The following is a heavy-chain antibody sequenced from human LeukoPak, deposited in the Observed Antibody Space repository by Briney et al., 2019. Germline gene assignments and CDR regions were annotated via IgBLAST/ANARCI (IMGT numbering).Heavy chain of an antibody. CDR3: AKTKAAGTRIDY. V-gene: IGHV3-30*18. CDR2: ISYDGSNK. Sequence: GRSLRLSCAASGFTFSSYGMHWVRQAPGKGLEWVAVISYDGSNKYYADSVKGRFTISRDNSNNTLYLQLNSLRGEDTAVYYCAKTKAAGTRIDYWGQGTQVTVSS. J-gene: IGHJ4*02. CDR1: GFTFSSYG. D-gene: IGHD6-13*01.